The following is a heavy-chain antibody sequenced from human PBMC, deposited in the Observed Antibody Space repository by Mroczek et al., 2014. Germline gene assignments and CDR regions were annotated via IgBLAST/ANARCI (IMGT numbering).Heavy chain of an antibody. CDR2: INHSGST. CDR3: ARAAGYCSSTSCYTYAFDI. Sequence: QVQLQQWGAGLLKPSETLSLTCAVYGGSFSGYYWSWIRQPPGKGLEWIGEINHSGSTNYNPSLKSRVTISVDTSKNQFSLKLSSVTAADTAVYYCARAAGYCSSTSCYTYAFDIWGQGTMVTVSS. J-gene: IGHJ3*02. V-gene: IGHV4-34*01. D-gene: IGHD2-2*02. CDR1: GGSFSGYY.